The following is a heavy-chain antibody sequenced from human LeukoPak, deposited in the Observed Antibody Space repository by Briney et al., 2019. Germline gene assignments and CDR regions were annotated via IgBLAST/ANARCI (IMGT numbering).Heavy chain of an antibody. J-gene: IGHJ4*02. Sequence: ASVKVSCKASGYTFTSYDINWVRQATGQGLEWMGWMNPNSGNTGYAQKFQGRVTMTRNTSISTAYMELSRLRSDDTAVYYCARPDEVAGTYFDYWGQGTLVTVSS. D-gene: IGHD6-19*01. V-gene: IGHV1-8*01. CDR3: ARPDEVAGTYFDY. CDR2: MNPNSGNT. CDR1: GYTFTSYD.